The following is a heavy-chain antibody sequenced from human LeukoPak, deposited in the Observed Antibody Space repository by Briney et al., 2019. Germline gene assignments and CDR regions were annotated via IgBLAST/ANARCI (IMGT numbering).Heavy chain of an antibody. CDR1: SFTFNSYG. V-gene: IGHV3-30*02. Sequence: PGGYLRLYCAASSFTFNSYGMHWVRQGPGKGLVGGAFIRFGGGNKYHEVSVKGRFTISRDNSKNTLYLQMNSLRAEDTAVYYCAKLLPVPAAIFLRSYVFDFWRQGTLVTVSS. D-gene: IGHD2-2*02. CDR3: AKLLPVPAAIFLRSYVFDF. CDR2: IRFGGGNK. J-gene: IGHJ4*02.